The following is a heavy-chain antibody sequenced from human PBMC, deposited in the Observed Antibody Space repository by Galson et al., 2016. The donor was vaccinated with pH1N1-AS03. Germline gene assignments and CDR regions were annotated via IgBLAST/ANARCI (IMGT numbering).Heavy chain of an antibody. Sequence: SLRLSCAASGFVFSTSAIHWVRQSPGKGLEWVAFIRYDESIKNYGDSVKGRFSISRDNPTNTVYLEMNTLRPEDTAVYYCVKGGGYSHGFLEPYFDSWGQGPLVTLS. J-gene: IGHJ4*02. CDR3: VKGGGYSHGFLEPYFDS. CDR1: GFVFSTSA. CDR2: IRYDESIK. V-gene: IGHV3-30*02. D-gene: IGHD3-3*01.